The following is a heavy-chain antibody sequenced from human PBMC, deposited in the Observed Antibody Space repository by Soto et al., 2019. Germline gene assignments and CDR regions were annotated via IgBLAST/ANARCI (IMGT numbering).Heavy chain of an antibody. V-gene: IGHV3-23*01. CDR3: ARDGRNIADRPYYFDY. Sequence: EVQLLESGGGLVQPGGSLRLSCAASGFTFSIYAMTWVRQAPGKGLEWVSDISGSGGTTFYADSVKGRFTISRDNSKNTLYLLMNSLRAEDTAVYYCARDGRNIADRPYYFDYWGQGALVTVSS. J-gene: IGHJ4*02. CDR1: GFTFSIYA. CDR2: ISGSGGTT. D-gene: IGHD6-6*01.